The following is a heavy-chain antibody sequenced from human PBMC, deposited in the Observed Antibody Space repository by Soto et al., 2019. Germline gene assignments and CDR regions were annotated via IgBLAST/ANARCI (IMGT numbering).Heavy chain of an antibody. CDR2: IIPMLGIA. J-gene: IGHJ4*02. V-gene: IGHV1-69*02. Sequence: QVQLVQSGAEVKKPGSSVKVSCKASGGTFSSYTFSWVRQAPGQGLEWMGRIIPMLGIANYAQKFQGRVTLTADKSTSSAYMELSSLISEDTAVYYCANRGYSYGFVIYWGQGTLVTVSS. CDR1: GGTFSSYT. D-gene: IGHD5-18*01. CDR3: ANRGYSYGFVIY.